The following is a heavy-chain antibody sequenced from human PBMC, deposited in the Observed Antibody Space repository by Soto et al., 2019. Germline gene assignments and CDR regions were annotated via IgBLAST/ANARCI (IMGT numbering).Heavy chain of an antibody. V-gene: IGHV1-2*02. D-gene: IGHD3-3*01. CDR2: INPNSGGT. CDR1: GYTFTGYY. CDR3: WGGGGFWSCFPDAGRNYGMDV. J-gene: IGHJ6*02. Sequence: QVQLVQSGAEVKKPGASVKVSCKASGYTFTGYYMHWVRQAPGQGLEWMGWINPNSGGTNYAQKFQGRVTMTRDTAISTAFLGVGRVRSDDKAVVFCWGGGGFWSCFPDAGRNYGMDVWGQGTTVTVSS.